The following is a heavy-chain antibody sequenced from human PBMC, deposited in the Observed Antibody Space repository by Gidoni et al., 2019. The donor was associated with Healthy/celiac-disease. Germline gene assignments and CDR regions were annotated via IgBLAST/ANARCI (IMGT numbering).Heavy chain of an antibody. Sequence: QVQLQQWGAGLLKPSETLSLTCAVYGGSSSGYYWRWIRQPPGKGLEWIGEINHSGSTNYNPSLKSRVTISVDTSKNQFSLKLSSVTAADTAVYYCARGSRSTLNWFDPWGQGTLVTVSS. CDR1: GGSSSGYY. V-gene: IGHV4-34*01. CDR2: INHSGST. J-gene: IGHJ5*02. D-gene: IGHD2-2*01. CDR3: ARGSRSTLNWFDP.